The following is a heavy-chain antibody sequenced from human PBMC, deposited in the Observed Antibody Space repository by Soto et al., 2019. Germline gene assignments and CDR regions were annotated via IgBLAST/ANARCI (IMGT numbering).Heavy chain of an antibody. V-gene: IGHV3-30-3*01. CDR1: GFTFSSYA. J-gene: IGHJ4*02. Sequence: GGSLRLSCAASGFTFSSYAMHWVRQAPGKGLEWVAVISYDGSNKYYADSVKGRFTISRDNSKNTLYLQMNSLRAEDTAVYYCARDGIVVATLFGYWGQGTLVTVSS. CDR2: ISYDGSNK. D-gene: IGHD3-22*01. CDR3: ARDGIVVATLFGY.